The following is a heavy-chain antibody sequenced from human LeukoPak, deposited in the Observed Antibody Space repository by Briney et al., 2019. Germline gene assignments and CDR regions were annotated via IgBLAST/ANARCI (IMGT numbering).Heavy chain of an antibody. Sequence: PSETLSLTCTVSGGSIRSSRDYWGWIRQPPGKGLEWIGSIYYSGSTYHNPSLKSRVTISVGTSKNQFFLKLTSVTAADTAVYYCARGTAYFDNDYWGQGTLVTVSS. J-gene: IGHJ4*02. CDR2: IYYSGST. CDR3: ARGTAYFDNDY. D-gene: IGHD3-9*01. CDR1: GGSIRSSRDY. V-gene: IGHV4-39*01.